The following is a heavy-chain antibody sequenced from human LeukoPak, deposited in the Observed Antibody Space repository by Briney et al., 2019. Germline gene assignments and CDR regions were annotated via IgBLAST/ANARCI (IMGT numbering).Heavy chain of an antibody. Sequence: SETLSLTCTVSGYSISSGYYWGWIRQPPGKGLEWISSGSTYYNPSLKSRVTISVDTSKNQFSLKLSSVTAADTAVYYCARESPQANWFDPWGQGTLVTVSS. CDR3: ARESPQANWFDP. CDR1: GYSISSGYY. CDR2: SGST. V-gene: IGHV4-38-2*02. J-gene: IGHJ5*02.